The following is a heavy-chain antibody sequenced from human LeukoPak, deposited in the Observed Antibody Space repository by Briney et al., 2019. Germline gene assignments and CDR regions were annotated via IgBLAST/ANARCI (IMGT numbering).Heavy chain of an antibody. CDR3: AKEIVVVQNGVY. CDR1: GFTFSSYG. CDR2: IRYDGSNK. D-gene: IGHD2-2*01. Sequence: PGGSLRLSCAASGFTFSSYGMHWVRQAPGKGLEWVAFIRYDGSNKYYADSVKGRFTISRDNSKNSLYLHMNSLRAEDTAVYYGAKEIVVVQNGVYWGQGTLVTVSS. V-gene: IGHV3-30*02. J-gene: IGHJ4*02.